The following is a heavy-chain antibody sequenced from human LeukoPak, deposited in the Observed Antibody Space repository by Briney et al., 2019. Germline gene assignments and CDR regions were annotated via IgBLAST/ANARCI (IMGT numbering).Heavy chain of an antibody. J-gene: IGHJ4*02. CDR1: GGSFSGYY. V-gene: IGHV4-34*01. Sequence: PSETLSLTCAVYGGSFSGYYWSWIRQPPGKGLEWIGEINHSGSTNYNPSLKSRVTISVDTSKNQFSLKLSSVTAADTAVYYCARGRDSSGWYLLVYWGQGTLVTVSS. CDR2: INHSGST. CDR3: ARGRDSSGWYLLVY. D-gene: IGHD6-19*01.